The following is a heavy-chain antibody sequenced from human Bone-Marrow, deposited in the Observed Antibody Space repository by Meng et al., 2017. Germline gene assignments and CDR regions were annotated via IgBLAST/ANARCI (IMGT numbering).Heavy chain of an antibody. D-gene: IGHD3-10*01. CDR2: INTNTGNP. CDR1: GYTFASYA. CDR3: ARDTGASLLWFGELLSYYGMDV. V-gene: IGHV7-4-1*02. Sequence: ASVKVSCKASGYTFASYAMNWVRQAPGQGLEWMGWINTNTGNPTYAQGFTGRFVFSLDTSVSTAYLQISSLKAEDTAVYYCARDTGASLLWFGELLSYYGMDVWGQGTTVTVSS. J-gene: IGHJ6*02.